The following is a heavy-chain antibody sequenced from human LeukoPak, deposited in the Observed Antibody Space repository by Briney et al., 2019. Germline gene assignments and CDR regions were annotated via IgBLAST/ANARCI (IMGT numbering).Heavy chain of an antibody. CDR1: GFTFSIYA. CDR2: FSGGGGST. Sequence: GGSLRLSCAASGFTFSIYAMTWVRQAPGKGLEWVSVFSGGGGSTYSADSVKGRFTISRDNSKNTLYLQMNSLRAEDTAVYCCATGGDTAVVPIGYYYNGMDVWGQGTTVTVSS. D-gene: IGHD5-18*01. CDR3: ATGGDTAVVPIGYYYNGMDV. J-gene: IGHJ6*02. V-gene: IGHV3-23*01.